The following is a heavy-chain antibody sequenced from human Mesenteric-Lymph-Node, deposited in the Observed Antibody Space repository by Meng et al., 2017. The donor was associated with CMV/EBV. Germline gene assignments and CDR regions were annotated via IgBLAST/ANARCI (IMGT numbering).Heavy chain of an antibody. CDR1: NYC. Sequence: NYCFIRVRQAPGPGLEWMGRIIPILDITNYSQKFQGRVTITADKSTNTAYMELSSLTSEDTAVYYCARDPMGADYSGSVSHYTFDYWGQGTLVTVSS. V-gene: IGHV1-69*04. J-gene: IGHJ4*02. CDR2: IIPILDIT. D-gene: IGHD3-10*01. CDR3: ARDPMGADYSGSVSHYTFDY.